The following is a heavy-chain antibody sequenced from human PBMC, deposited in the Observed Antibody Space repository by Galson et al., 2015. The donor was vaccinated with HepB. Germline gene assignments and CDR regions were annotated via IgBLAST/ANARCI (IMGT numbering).Heavy chain of an antibody. CDR2: ISYDGSNK. Sequence: SLRLSCAASGFTFSSYGMHWVRQAPGKGLEWVAVISYDGSNKYYADSVKGRFTISRDNSKNTLYLQMNSLRAEDTAVYYCAKDWGATAGGAGYWGQGTLVTVSS. CDR3: AKDWGATAGGAGY. CDR1: GFTFSSYG. D-gene: IGHD6-13*01. J-gene: IGHJ4*02. V-gene: IGHV3-30*18.